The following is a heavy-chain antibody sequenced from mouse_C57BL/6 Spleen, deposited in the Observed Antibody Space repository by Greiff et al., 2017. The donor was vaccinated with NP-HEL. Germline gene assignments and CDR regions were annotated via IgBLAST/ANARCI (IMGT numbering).Heavy chain of an antibody. J-gene: IGHJ1*03. Sequence: QVQLQQPGAELVMPGASVKLSCKASGYTFTSYWMHWVKQRPGQGLEWIGEIAPSDSYTNYNQKFKGKSTLTVDKSSSTAYMQLSSLTSEDSAVYYCARWGTTVVADWYFDVWCTGTTVTVSS. CDR1: GYTFTSYW. CDR2: IAPSDSYT. D-gene: IGHD1-1*01. V-gene: IGHV1-69*01. CDR3: ARWGTTVVADWYFDV.